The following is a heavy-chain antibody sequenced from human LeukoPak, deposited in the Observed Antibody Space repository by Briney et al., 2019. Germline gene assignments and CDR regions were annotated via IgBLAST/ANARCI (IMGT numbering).Heavy chain of an antibody. Sequence: GSLRLSCAASGFPFSSYWMHWVRQAPGKGLVWVSRINSDGSSTSYADSVKGRFTISRDNAKNSLYLQMNSLRAEDTAVYYCARVKATMVRAYYYYYMDVWGKGTTVTVSS. CDR2: INSDGSST. CDR1: GFPFSSYW. CDR3: ARVKATMVRAYYYYYMDV. D-gene: IGHD3-10*01. V-gene: IGHV3-74*01. J-gene: IGHJ6*03.